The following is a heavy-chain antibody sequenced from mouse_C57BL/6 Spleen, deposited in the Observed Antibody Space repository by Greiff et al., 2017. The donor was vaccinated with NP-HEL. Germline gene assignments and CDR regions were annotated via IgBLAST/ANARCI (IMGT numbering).Heavy chain of an antibody. Sequence: VQLQQPGAELVRPGTSVKLSCKASGYTFTSYWMHWVKQRPGQGLEWIGVIDPSDSYTNYNQKFKGKATLTVDTSSSTAYMQLSSLTSEDAAVYYCARYGNFLAYWGQGTLVTVSA. V-gene: IGHV1-59*01. J-gene: IGHJ3*01. D-gene: IGHD2-1*01. CDR1: GYTFTSYW. CDR3: ARYGNFLAY. CDR2: IDPSDSYT.